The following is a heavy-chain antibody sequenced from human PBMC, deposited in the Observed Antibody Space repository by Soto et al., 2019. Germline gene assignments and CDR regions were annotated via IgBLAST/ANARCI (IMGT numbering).Heavy chain of an antibody. CDR1: GFTFSSYR. J-gene: IGHJ4*02. D-gene: IGHD3-22*01. Sequence: PGGSLRLSCAASGFTFSSYRMNWVRQAPGKGLEWVSYISSSDSTIYYADSVKGRFTISRDTAKNSLYLQMNSLRDEDTAVYYCARAPYDSSGYRIDYWGQGTLVTVSS. CDR3: ARAPYDSSGYRIDY. CDR2: ISSSDSTI. V-gene: IGHV3-48*02.